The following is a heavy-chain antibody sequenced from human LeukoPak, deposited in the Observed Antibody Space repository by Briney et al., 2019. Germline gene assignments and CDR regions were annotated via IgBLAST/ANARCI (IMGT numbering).Heavy chain of an antibody. CDR2: INHSGST. J-gene: IGHJ4*02. D-gene: IGHD7-27*01. CDR3: ASQTGDERLALDY. CDR1: GFTFSSYA. V-gene: IGHV4-34*08. Sequence: PGGSLRLSCAASGFTFSSYAMSWVRQAPGKGLEWIGEINHSGSTNYNPSLKSRVTISVDTSKNQFSLKLSSVTAADTAVYYCASQTGDERLALDYWGQGTLVTVSS.